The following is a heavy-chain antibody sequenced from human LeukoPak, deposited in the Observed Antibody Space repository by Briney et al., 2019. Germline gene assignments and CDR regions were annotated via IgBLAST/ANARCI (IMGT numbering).Heavy chain of an antibody. D-gene: IGHD2-2*02. CDR2: IYTSGST. V-gene: IGHV4-61*02. CDR3: ARSAVPAAIRYFDY. Sequence: SETLSLTCTVSGGSISSGSYDWSWIRQPAGKGLEWIGRIYTSGSTNYNPSLKSRVTISVDTSKNQFSLKLSSVTAAASAVYNCARSAVPAAIRYFDYWGQGTLVTVSS. CDR1: GGSISSGSYD. J-gene: IGHJ4*02.